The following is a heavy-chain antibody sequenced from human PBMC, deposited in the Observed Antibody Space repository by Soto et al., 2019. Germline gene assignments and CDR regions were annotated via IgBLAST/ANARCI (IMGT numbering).Heavy chain of an antibody. CDR2: IRAYNIDT. CDR1: GYRFETYA. J-gene: IGHJ6*02. D-gene: IGHD3-10*01. Sequence: QVQLVQSGAEVKKPGASVKVSCKSSGYRFETYAISWVRQAPGQGLEWMGWIRAYNIDTYYAQKFQDRVTMTTDTSTGTEYMELRSLRADDTAVYYFAIGHEVIIGAMDVCGQGTTVTVSS. V-gene: IGHV1-18*01. CDR3: AIGHEVIIGAMDV.